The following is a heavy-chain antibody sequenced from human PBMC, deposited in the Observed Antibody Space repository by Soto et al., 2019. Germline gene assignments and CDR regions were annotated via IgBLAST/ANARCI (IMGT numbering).Heavy chain of an antibody. CDR2: IFQSGST. CDR3: ARGRGRYSSGWSWFDP. Sequence: SESLALTCGFSCGTIMSPDWWTWVRQPPGKGLEWIGEIFQSGSTNYTPSLESRVTISVDKSKNQFSLTLTSVTAADTAVYFCARGRGRYSSGWSWFDPWGQGILVTVSS. J-gene: IGHJ5*02. D-gene: IGHD6-19*01. CDR1: CGTIMSPDW. V-gene: IGHV4-4*02.